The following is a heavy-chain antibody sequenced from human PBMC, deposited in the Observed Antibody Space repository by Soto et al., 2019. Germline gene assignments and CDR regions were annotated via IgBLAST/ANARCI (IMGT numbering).Heavy chain of an antibody. CDR2: IYHSGST. CDR1: GYSISIGYY. D-gene: IGHD4-17*01. V-gene: IGHV4-38-2*01. J-gene: IGHJ5*02. CDR3: ARGAATVTPGWFDP. Sequence: SETLSLTCAFSGYSISIGYYWGWVRQTPGKGLEWIASIYHSGSTYYNPSLKSRVTISVDTSKNQFSLKLTSVTAADTAVYYCARGAATVTPGWFDPWGQGIMVTVSS.